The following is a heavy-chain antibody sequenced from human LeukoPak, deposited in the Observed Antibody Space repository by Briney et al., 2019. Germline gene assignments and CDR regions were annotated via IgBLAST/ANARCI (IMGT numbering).Heavy chain of an antibody. Sequence: PGRSLRLSCAASGFTFDDYAMHWVRQAPGKGLEWVSGISWNSGSIGYADSVKGRFTISRDNAKNSLYLQMNCLRAEDTAVYYCAGGANWADAFDIWGQGTMVTVSS. CDR3: AGGANWADAFDI. CDR1: GFTFDDYA. CDR2: ISWNSGSI. V-gene: IGHV3-9*01. J-gene: IGHJ3*02. D-gene: IGHD3-16*01.